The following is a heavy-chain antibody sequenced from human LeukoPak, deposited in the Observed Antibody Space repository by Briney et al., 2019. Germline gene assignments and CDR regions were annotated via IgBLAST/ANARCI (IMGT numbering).Heavy chain of an antibody. CDR3: AKEGGSNSDYFDY. CDR1: GFIFSGNS. CDR2: ISYDGKKK. D-gene: IGHD1-26*01. V-gene: IGHV3-30*18. J-gene: IGHJ4*02. Sequence: GRSLRLSCAASGFIFSGNSMHWVRQAPGKGLEWVAVISYDGKKKYYADSVKGRFTISRENSQNRQYLQMNSLIPEDTAVYYCAKEGGSNSDYFDYWGQGTTVTVSS.